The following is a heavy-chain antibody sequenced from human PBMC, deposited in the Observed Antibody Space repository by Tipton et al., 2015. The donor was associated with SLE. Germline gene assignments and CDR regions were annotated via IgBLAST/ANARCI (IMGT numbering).Heavy chain of an antibody. Sequence: TLSLTCTVSGGAISSFHWSWIRQPPGKGLEWIGYIYYSGNTTYNPSLKSRVTISVDTSKNQFSLKLSSVTAADTAFYYCARHAGLDYYFDYWGQGTLVTVSS. V-gene: IGHV4-59*08. CDR2: IYYSGNT. CDR1: GGAISSFH. J-gene: IGHJ4*02. D-gene: IGHD3/OR15-3a*01. CDR3: ARHAGLDYYFDY.